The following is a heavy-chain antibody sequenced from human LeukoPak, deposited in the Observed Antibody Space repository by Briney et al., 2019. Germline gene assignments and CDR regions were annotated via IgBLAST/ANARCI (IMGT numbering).Heavy chain of an antibody. CDR1: GFTVSSNY. V-gene: IGHV3-66*01. J-gene: IGHJ4*02. Sequence: QPGGSLRLSCAASGFTVSSNYMSWVRQAPGKGLEWVSVIYSGGSTYYADSVKGRFTISRDNSKNTLYLQMNSLRAEDTAVYYCAIDLRYSKNYFDYWGQGTLVTVSS. CDR2: IYSGGST. CDR3: AIDLRYSKNYFDY. D-gene: IGHD6-13*01.